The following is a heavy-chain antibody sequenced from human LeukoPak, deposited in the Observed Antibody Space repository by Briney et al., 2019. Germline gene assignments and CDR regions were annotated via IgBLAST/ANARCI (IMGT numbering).Heavy chain of an antibody. CDR3: ANGVYYYDSSGPDY. V-gene: IGHV3-30*18. J-gene: IGHJ4*02. Sequence: GGSLRLSCAASGFTFSSYGMHWVRQAPGKGLEWVAVISYDGSNKYYADSVKGRFTISRDNSKNTLYLQMNSLRAEDTAVYYCANGVYYYDSSGPDYWGQGTLVTVSS. CDR1: GFTFSSYG. D-gene: IGHD3-22*01. CDR2: ISYDGSNK.